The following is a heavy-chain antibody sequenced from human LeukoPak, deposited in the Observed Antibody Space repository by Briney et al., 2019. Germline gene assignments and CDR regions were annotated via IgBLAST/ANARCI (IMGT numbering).Heavy chain of an antibody. V-gene: IGHV3-23*01. D-gene: IGHD1-26*01. CDR3: AKRGVGTSNAYFDY. CDR2: IVGGGVTT. Sequence: PGGSLRLSCAASGFTFNNNVMNWARQAPGKGLEWVSVIVGGGVTTYYADSVKGRFAISRDNSKNTLYLQMNSLKTEDTAVYYCAKRGVGTSNAYFDYWGQGTLVTVSS. CDR1: GFTFNNNV. J-gene: IGHJ4*02.